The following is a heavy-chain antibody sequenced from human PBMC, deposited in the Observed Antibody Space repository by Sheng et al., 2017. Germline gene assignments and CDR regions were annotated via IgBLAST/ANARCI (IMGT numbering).Heavy chain of an antibody. D-gene: IGHD3-10*01. V-gene: IGHV4-34*01. J-gene: IGHJ1*01. CDR3: ARGAEVRGAIPSPPGKYFQH. CDR1: GGSFSGYY. CDR2: INHSGST. Sequence: QVQLQQWGAGLLKPSETLSLTCAVYGGSFSGYYWSWIRQPPTGRGVEWIGEINHSGSTNYNPSLKSRVTISVDTSKNQFSLKLSSVTAADTAVYYCARGAEVRGAIPSPPGKYFQHWGQGTLVTVSS.